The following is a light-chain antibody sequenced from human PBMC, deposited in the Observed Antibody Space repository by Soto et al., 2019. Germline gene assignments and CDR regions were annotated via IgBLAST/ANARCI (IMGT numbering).Light chain of an antibody. CDR2: DAS. V-gene: IGKV3-11*01. CDR1: QSVSSY. CDR3: QQRSNGFT. J-gene: IGKJ3*01. Sequence: EIVLTQSPATLSLSPGERATLSCRASQSVSSYLAWYQQKPGQAPRLLIYDASNRATGIPARFSGSGSGTDFTLTISSLEHEDFPVYYCQQRSNGFTFGPGTKVDIK.